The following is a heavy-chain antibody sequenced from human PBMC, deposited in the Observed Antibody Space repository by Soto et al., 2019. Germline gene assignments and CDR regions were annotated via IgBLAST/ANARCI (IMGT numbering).Heavy chain of an antibody. CDR1: GGSINNGYW. D-gene: IGHD6-19*01. CDR2: KHHSGRT. V-gene: IGHV4-4*02. CDR3: AYSSGWWRLDV. Sequence: QVHLQESGPGLVKPSGTLSLTCGVSGGSINNGYWWTWVRQPPGKGLEWIGEKHHSGRTNYNLSRNSRVSIDLDKSKNQFSLILSSVTAADTAVYYCAYSSGWWRLDVWGQGTTVTVSS. J-gene: IGHJ6*02.